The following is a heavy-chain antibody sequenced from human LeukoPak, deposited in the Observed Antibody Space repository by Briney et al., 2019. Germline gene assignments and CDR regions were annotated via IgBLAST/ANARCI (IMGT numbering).Heavy chain of an antibody. Sequence: PGGSLRLSCVASGFSLISPGMHWVRQAPGKGLEWVALISFDGRNQDYADSVKGRFTISRDTSNNTVSLQMNSLRPDDTAVYYCAKQAYNWNDVLGYWGQGTLVTVSS. CDR2: ISFDGRNQ. J-gene: IGHJ4*02. V-gene: IGHV3-30*18. D-gene: IGHD1-20*01. CDR3: AKQAYNWNDVLGY. CDR1: GFSLISPG.